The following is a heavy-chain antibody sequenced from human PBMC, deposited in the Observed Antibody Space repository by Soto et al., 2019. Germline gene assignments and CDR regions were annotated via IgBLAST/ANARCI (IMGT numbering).Heavy chain of an antibody. CDR3: AKAQQYQLLWDYYYYYMDV. J-gene: IGHJ6*03. CDR2: ISGSGGST. Sequence: GGSLRLSCAASGFTFSSYAMSWVRQAPGKGLEWVSAISGSGGSTYYADSVKGRFTISRDNSKNTLYLQMNSLRAEDTAVYYCAKAQQYQLLWDYYYYYMDVWGKGTTVTVS. CDR1: GFTFSSYA. V-gene: IGHV3-23*01. D-gene: IGHD2-2*01.